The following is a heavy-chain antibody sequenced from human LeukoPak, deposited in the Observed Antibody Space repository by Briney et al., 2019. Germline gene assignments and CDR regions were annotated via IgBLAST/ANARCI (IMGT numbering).Heavy chain of an antibody. D-gene: IGHD3-10*01. J-gene: IGHJ4*02. V-gene: IGHV3-33*01. CDR2: VWFDGSNK. CDR3: VREGMKFGELLPFDF. CDR1: GFTFSNYG. Sequence: PGGSLRLSCAVSGFTFSNYGMHWVRQAPGKGLEWVANVWFDGSNKDYVDSVKGRFTISRDNSKNTLYLQMNSLKVDDTAVYYCVREGMKFGELLPFDFWGQGILVTISS.